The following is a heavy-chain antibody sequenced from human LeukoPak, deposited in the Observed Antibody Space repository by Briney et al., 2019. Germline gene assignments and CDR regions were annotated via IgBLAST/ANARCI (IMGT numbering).Heavy chain of an antibody. V-gene: IGHV3-23*01. J-gene: IGHJ4*02. Sequence: GGSLRLSCAASGFTFSNFPMTWVRAAPGKGLEWVSAMSGSGGNIHYAHSVKGRFTISRDNSKNTLYLQLNSLRAEDTAIYYGAKDWKCDYWGQGTLLTVSS. CDR1: GFTFSNFP. CDR3: AKDWKCDY. CDR2: MSGSGGNI. D-gene: IGHD1-1*01.